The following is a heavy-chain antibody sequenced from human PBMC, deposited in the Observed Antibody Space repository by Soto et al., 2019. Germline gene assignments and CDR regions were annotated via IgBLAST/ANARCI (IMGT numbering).Heavy chain of an antibody. V-gene: IGHV3-33*01. J-gene: IGHJ4*02. CDR3: ARASVAAMAIDY. CDR2: IWYDGSNK. CDR1: GFTFSSYV. D-gene: IGHD5-18*01. Sequence: GGSLRLSCAASGFTFSSYVMHWVRQAPGKGLEWVAVIWYDGSNKYYADSVKGRFTISRDNSKNTLYLQMNSLRAEDTAVYYCARASVAAMAIDYWGQGTLVTVSS.